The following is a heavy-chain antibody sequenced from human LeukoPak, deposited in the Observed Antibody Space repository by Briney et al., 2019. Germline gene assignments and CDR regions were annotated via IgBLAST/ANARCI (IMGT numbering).Heavy chain of an antibody. CDR2: ISTSGGNT. CDR1: GFAFSPYA. Sequence: GGSLRLSCTVSGFAFSPYAMSWARQAPGKGLEWVSSISTSGGNTYYADSVKGRFTISRDNSKNTLYLQMNSLRAEDSGVYYCAKGLAPTGTTHAAAGYWGQGTLVTVSS. CDR3: AKGLAPTGTTHAAAGY. J-gene: IGHJ4*02. V-gene: IGHV3-23*01. D-gene: IGHD1-1*01.